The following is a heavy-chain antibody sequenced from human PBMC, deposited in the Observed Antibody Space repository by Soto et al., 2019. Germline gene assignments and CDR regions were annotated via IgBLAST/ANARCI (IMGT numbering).Heavy chain of an antibody. Sequence: GESLKISCAASGFTFSSYSMNWVRPAPGKGLEWVSYISSSSSTIYYADSVKGRFTISRDNAKNSLYLQMNSLRAEDTAVYYCARDTPPDAFDIWGQGTMVTVSS. CDR3: ARDTPPDAFDI. J-gene: IGHJ3*02. CDR2: ISSSSSTI. CDR1: GFTFSSYS. V-gene: IGHV3-48*04.